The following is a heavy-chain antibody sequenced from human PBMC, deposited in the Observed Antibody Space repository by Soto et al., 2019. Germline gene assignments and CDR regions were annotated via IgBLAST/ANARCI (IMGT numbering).Heavy chain of an antibody. D-gene: IGHD1-26*01. Sequence: GGSLRLSCAASGFTFSSYAMSWVRQAPGKGLEWVSAISGSGGSTYYADSVKGRFTISRDNSKNTLYLQMNSLRAEDTAVYYCAKDSGSYGRGRDDAFDIWGQGTMVTVSS. V-gene: IGHV3-23*01. CDR2: ISGSGGST. CDR1: GFTFSSYA. J-gene: IGHJ3*02. CDR3: AKDSGSYGRGRDDAFDI.